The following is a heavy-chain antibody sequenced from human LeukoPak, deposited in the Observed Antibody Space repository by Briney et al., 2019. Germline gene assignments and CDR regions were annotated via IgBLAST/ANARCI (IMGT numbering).Heavy chain of an antibody. Sequence: SETLSLTCTVSGYSISSGYYWGWIRQPPGKGPEWIGSIYHSGSTYYNPSLKSRVTISVDTSKNQFSLKLSSVTAADTAVYYCARGFPLAGRFDYWGQGTLVTVSS. J-gene: IGHJ4*02. CDR1: GYSISSGYY. CDR3: ARGFPLAGRFDY. V-gene: IGHV4-38-2*02. D-gene: IGHD2/OR15-2a*01. CDR2: IYHSGST.